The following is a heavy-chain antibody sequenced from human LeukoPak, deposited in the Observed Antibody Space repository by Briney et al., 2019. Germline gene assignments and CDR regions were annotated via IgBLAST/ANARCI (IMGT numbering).Heavy chain of an antibody. CDR1: GFTFSTYW. CDR2: INQHGSES. CDR3: ARGGLFRYGGTSGDY. D-gene: IGHD4/OR15-4a*01. J-gene: IGHJ4*02. V-gene: IGHV3-7*01. Sequence: GGSLRLSCEGSGFTFSTYWMTWVRQAPGKGLEWVANINQHGSESYYVDSVEGRFLISRDNAKNTLYLHMSNLRGDDMAVYYCARGGLFRYGGTSGDYWGQRTVVTVSS.